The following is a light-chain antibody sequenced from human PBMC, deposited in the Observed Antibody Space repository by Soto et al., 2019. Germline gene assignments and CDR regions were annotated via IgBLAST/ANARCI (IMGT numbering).Light chain of an antibody. Sequence: QSALTQPASVSGSPGQSITISCTGTSSDVGSYNLVSWYQQHPGKAPKLMIYEVSKRPSGVSNRFSGSKSGNTAPLTISGLQAEDEADYYCCSYAGSRVVFGGGTKLTVL. V-gene: IGLV2-23*02. CDR2: EVS. J-gene: IGLJ2*01. CDR1: SSDVGSYNL. CDR3: CSYAGSRVV.